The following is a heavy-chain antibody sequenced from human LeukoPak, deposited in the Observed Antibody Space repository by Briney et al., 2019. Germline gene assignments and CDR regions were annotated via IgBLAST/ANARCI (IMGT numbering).Heavy chain of an antibody. CDR1: GGTFSSDA. D-gene: IGHD6-6*01. CDR2: IIPIFGTA. Sequence: AASVKVSCKASGGTFSSDAISWVRQAPGQGLEWMGRIIPIFGTANYAQKFQGRVTITTDESTSTAYMELSSLRSEDTAVYYCARDGGIAAPSGPNFDYWGQGTLVTVSS. J-gene: IGHJ4*02. CDR3: ARDGGIAAPSGPNFDY. V-gene: IGHV1-69*05.